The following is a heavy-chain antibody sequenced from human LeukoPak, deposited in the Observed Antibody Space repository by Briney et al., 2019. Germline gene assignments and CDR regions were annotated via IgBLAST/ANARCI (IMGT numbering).Heavy chain of an antibody. D-gene: IGHD2-2*01. CDR3: ARMSFPSSTSCPALGCPRCCNWFDP. V-gene: IGHV1-69*13. CDR1: GGTFSSYA. Sequence: SVKVSCKASGGTFSSYAISWVRQAPGQGLEWMGGIIPIFGTANYAQKFQGRVTITADESTSTAYMELSSLRSEDTAVYYCARMSFPSSTSCPALGCPRCCNWFDPWGQGTLVTVSS. J-gene: IGHJ5*02. CDR2: IIPIFGTA.